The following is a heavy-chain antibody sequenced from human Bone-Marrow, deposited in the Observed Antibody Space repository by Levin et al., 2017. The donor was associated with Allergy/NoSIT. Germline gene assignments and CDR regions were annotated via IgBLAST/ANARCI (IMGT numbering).Heavy chain of an antibody. CDR2: VIPILDIS. CDR1: GVTFTNYA. D-gene: IGHD3-22*01. Sequence: PGESLKISCKASGVTFTNYAFSWVRQAPGQGLEWMGRVIPILDISHSAQKFQGRVTFTADRSTNTAYMELNGLTSEDTAIYFCARDRSDTVVIPADHWGQGTQVTVSS. V-gene: IGHV1-69*04. CDR3: ARDRSDTVVIPADH. J-gene: IGHJ4*02.